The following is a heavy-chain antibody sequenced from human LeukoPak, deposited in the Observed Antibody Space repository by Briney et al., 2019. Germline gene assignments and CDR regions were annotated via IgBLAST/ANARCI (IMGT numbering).Heavy chain of an antibody. V-gene: IGHV4-34*01. Sequence: PSETLSLTCAVYGGSFSGYYWSWIRQPPGKGLEWIGEINHSGSTNYNPSLKSRVTISVDTSKNQFSLKLSSVTAADTAVYYCAEAYCTNGVCYSDYWGQGTLVTVSS. CDR2: INHSGST. J-gene: IGHJ4*02. CDR3: AEAYCTNGVCYSDY. CDR1: GGSFSGYY. D-gene: IGHD2-8*01.